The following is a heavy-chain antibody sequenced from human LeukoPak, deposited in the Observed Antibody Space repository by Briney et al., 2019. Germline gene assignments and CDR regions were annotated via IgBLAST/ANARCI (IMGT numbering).Heavy chain of an antibody. J-gene: IGHJ4*02. D-gene: IGHD2-21*01. Sequence: GGSLRLSCAASGFIFSYYGMHWVRQAPGEGLEWVTFIRYDGTNKYYADSVKGRFTISRDNSKNTLYLQMNSLRAEDTAVYYCARGVRYYFDYWGQGTLVTVSS. V-gene: IGHV3-30*02. CDR3: ARGVRYYFDY. CDR1: GFIFSYYG. CDR2: IRYDGTNK.